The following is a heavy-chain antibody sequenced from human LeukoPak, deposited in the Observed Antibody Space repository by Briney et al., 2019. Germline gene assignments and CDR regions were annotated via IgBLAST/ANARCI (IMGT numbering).Heavy chain of an antibody. J-gene: IGHJ4*02. V-gene: IGHV3-30*04. Sequence: QPGGSLRLSCAASGFNFSNYAIHWVRQAPGKGLEWVAVMSYDEKYKIYADSVKGRFTISRDNSKNTVYLQMDNLRPEDTAVYYCARGPSGYHNTGGQGTLVTVSS. CDR2: MSYDEKYK. D-gene: IGHD5-12*01. CDR3: ARGPSGYHNT. CDR1: GFNFSNYA.